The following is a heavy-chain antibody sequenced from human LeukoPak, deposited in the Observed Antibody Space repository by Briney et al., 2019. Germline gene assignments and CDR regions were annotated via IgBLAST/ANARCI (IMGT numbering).Heavy chain of an antibody. CDR2: INPNSGGT. J-gene: IGHJ4*02. Sequence: ASVKVSCKASGYTFTGYYMHWVRQAPGQGLEWMGWINPNSGGTNYAQKFQGWVTMTRDTSISTAYMELSRLRSDDTAVYYCARVRSGSYAAYDYWGQGTLVTVSS. CDR1: GYTFTGYY. D-gene: IGHD1-26*01. CDR3: ARVRSGSYAAYDY. V-gene: IGHV1-2*04.